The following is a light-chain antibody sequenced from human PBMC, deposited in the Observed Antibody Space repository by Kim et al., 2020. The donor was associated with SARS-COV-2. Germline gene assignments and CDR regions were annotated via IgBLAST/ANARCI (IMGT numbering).Light chain of an antibody. CDR2: DAS. J-gene: IGKJ4*01. CDR3: QQYENLPLT. CDR1: QGIANY. Sequence: DIQLTQSPSSLSTSVGDIVTITCQASQGIANYLNWYQQKPGKPPKLLIYDASNLETGVPARFSGSGSGTHFTFTISSLQPEDIAAYYCQQYENLPLTFGGGTKLEI. V-gene: IGKV1-33*01.